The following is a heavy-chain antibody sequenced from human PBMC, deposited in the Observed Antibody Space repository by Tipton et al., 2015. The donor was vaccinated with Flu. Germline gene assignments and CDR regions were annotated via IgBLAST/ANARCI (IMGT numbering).Heavy chain of an antibody. D-gene: IGHD3-10*01. Sequence: LRLSCTVSGYSISSGYYWGWIRQPPGKGLEWIGSIFHGGSTYYNPSLKSRVTISVDTSKNQFSPKLSSVTAADTAVYYCATYYYGSGTQSAFDYWGQGTLVTVSS. CDR3: ATYYYGSGTQSAFDY. J-gene: IGHJ4*02. V-gene: IGHV4-38-2*02. CDR2: IFHGGST. CDR1: GYSISSGYY.